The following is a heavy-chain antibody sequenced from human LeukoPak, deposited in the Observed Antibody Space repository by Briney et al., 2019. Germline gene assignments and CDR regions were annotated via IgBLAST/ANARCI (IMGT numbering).Heavy chain of an antibody. CDR2: INPDGSTT. D-gene: IGHD3-22*01. J-gene: IGHJ5*02. CDR1: GFTFSRYW. V-gene: IGHV3-74*01. CDR3: ARVLSGSWDWFDP. Sequence: PGGSLRLSCAASGFTFSRYWIHWVRQAPGKGLEWVSRINPDGSTTTYADSVKGRFTISRDNAKNTVYLQMNSLRAEDTAVYHCARVLSGSWDWFDPWGQGTLVTVSS.